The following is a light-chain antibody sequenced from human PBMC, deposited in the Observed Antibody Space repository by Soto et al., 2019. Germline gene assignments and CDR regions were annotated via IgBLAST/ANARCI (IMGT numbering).Light chain of an antibody. CDR1: QSVSSN. J-gene: IGKJ3*01. Sequence: EIVMTQSPATLSVSPGEGATLSCRASQSVSSNLAWYQQTPGQAPRLLIFDASTRATGIPARFSGSGSGTEFTLTISSLQSEDFAVYYCQHYNNWPFTFGPGTKVDIK. CDR2: DAS. CDR3: QHYNNWPFT. V-gene: IGKV3-15*01.